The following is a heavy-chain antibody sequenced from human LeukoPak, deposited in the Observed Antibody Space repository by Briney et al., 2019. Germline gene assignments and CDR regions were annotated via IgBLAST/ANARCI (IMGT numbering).Heavy chain of an antibody. Sequence: ASVKVSCKASGYTFTDYGISWVRQAPGQGLEWMGWISANNGNTNYAQKFQGRVTMTTDTSTSTAYMELRSLRSDDTAVYYWEQHGLDGWELPSLDHRGQGTQVSLSS. D-gene: IGHD1-26*01. CDR2: ISANNGNT. J-gene: IGHJ5*02. CDR3: EQHGLDGWELPSLDH. V-gene: IGHV1-18*01. CDR1: GYTFTDYG.